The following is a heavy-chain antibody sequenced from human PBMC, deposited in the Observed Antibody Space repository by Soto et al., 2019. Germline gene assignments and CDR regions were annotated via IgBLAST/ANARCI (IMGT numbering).Heavy chain of an antibody. CDR3: VRVLYDSGVVDF. CDR2: IQSGGAT. Sequence: QLVESGGGLFQAGGSTRLSCLVSGFTVGRYDMAWVRQAPGKGLEWASIIQSGGATYYPDSAQGRFTISRDNSKNTVYLQMKSLRVEDTGVYSCVRVLYDSGVVDFWGQGSLITVS. CDR1: GFTVGRYD. D-gene: IGHD5-12*01. J-gene: IGHJ4*02. V-gene: IGHV3-53*01.